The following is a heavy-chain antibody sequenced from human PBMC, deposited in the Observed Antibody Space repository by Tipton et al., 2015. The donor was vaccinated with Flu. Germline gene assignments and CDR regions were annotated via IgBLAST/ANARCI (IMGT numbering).Heavy chain of an antibody. CDR1: GFTVSSNY. Sequence: QLVQSGGGLIQRGGSLRLSCVVSGFTVSSNYMTWVRQAPGKGLEWVSVIYSGGSTKYADSVKGRFTISRDNSKNSLSLQMNSLRAEDTALYFCARDRTRLASPLDYWGQGTLVTVSS. CDR2: IYSGGST. J-gene: IGHJ4*02. D-gene: IGHD3-16*01. CDR3: ARDRTRLASPLDY. V-gene: IGHV3-53*01.